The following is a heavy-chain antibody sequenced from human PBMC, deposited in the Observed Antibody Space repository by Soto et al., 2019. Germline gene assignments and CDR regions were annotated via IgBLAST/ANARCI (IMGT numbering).Heavy chain of an antibody. CDR1: GGSFSDYY. V-gene: IGHV4-34*01. D-gene: IGHD6-13*01. J-gene: IGHJ4*02. CDR3: ARGRKGYSSSWSVD. Sequence: QVQLQQWGAGLLRPSETLSLTCAVYGGSFSDYYWSWIRQPPGKGLEWIGEINHTGSTNYNPSLESRVSISVDTSKNQFSLGLSSVTAADTAVYYCARGRKGYSSSWSVDWGKGTLVTVSS. CDR2: INHTGST.